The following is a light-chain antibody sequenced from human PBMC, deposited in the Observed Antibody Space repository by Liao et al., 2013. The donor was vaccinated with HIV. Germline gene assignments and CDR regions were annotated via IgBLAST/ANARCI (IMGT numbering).Light chain of an antibody. CDR1: NIGNKG. CDR3: QAWDSSSRVV. CDR2: HDT. Sequence: SYVVTQPPSVSVAPGRTARITCGATNIGNKGVHWFQQKPGQAPVLVIYHDTDRPSGIPERFSGSNSGNTATLTISGTQAMDEADYYCQAWDSSSRVVFGGGTKLTVL. V-gene: IGLV3-21*01. J-gene: IGLJ2*01.